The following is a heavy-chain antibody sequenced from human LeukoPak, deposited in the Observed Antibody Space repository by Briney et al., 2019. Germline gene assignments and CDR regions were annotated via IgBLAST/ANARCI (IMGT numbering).Heavy chain of an antibody. CDR3: ARGGNYWPQWWFDP. Sequence: SETLSLTCTVSGGSISNYYWSWIRQPPGKELEWIGYIYYSGSTNYNPSLKSRVTMSLDASKNQFSLELNSVTPADTAVYYCARGGNYWPQWWFDPWGRGTLVSVSS. CDR2: IYYSGST. D-gene: IGHD1-26*01. V-gene: IGHV4-59*01. CDR1: GGSISNYY. J-gene: IGHJ5*02.